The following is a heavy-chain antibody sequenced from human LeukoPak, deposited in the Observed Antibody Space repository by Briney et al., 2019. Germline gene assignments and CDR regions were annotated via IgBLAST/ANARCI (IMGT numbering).Heavy chain of an antibody. CDR3: ARHPRWLQFVDY. CDR2: IDYSGST. CDR1: GGSISSSSYY. J-gene: IGHJ4*02. D-gene: IGHD5-24*01. Sequence: PSETLSLTCTVSGGSISSSSYYWGWIRQPPGKGLEWIASIDYSGSTYYYPSLKSRVTMSVDTSKNQFSLKLSSVTAADTAVYYCARHPRWLQFVDYWGQGTLVTVSS. V-gene: IGHV4-39*01.